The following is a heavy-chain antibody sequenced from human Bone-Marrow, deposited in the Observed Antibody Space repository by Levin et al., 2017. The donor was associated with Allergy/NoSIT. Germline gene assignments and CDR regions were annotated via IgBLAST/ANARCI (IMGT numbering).Heavy chain of an antibody. V-gene: IGHV3-21*01. CDR1: GFTFNMYT. CDR3: AIYPLSGSPPDGFGV. D-gene: IGHD3-10*01. Sequence: ASETLSLTCAASGFTFNMYTMNWVRQAPGKGLEWVSSISRTSYNIYYADSVKGRFTISRDNAKNSLYLQMNSLRAEDTALYYCAIYPLSGSPPDGFGVWGRGTMVTVSS. J-gene: IGHJ3*01. CDR2: ISRTSYNI.